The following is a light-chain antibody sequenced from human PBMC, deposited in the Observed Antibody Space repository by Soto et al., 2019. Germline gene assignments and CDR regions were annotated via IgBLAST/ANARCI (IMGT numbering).Light chain of an antibody. CDR1: SSNIGSNT. CDR3: ATWDDGLNGV. CDR2: GNN. Sequence: QSVLTQPPSASGTPGQRVTISCSGSSSNIGSNTVNWYQQLPGTAPKLLIYGNNQRPSGVPDRFSGSKSGTSASLAISGLQSEDEADYYCATWDDGLNGVLGTGTKVTVL. J-gene: IGLJ1*01. V-gene: IGLV1-44*01.